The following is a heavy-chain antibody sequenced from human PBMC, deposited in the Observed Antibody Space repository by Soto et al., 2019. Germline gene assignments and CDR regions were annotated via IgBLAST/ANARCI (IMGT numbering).Heavy chain of an antibody. D-gene: IGHD1-26*01. CDR2: ISSSGSTI. Sequence: EVQLVESGGGLVQPGGSLRLSCAASGFSFSRYSMNWVRQAPGKGLEWISYISSSGSTIYYADSVKGRFTISRDNAKNSLYLQMNSLRAEDTAVYYCARDRGYYVSPPNDYWGQGTLVTVSS. CDR3: ARDRGYYVSPPNDY. CDR1: GFSFSRYS. J-gene: IGHJ4*02. V-gene: IGHV3-48*01.